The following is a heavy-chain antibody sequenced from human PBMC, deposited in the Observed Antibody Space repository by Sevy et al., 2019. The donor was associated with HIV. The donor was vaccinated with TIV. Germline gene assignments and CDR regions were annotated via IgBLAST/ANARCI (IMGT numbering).Heavy chain of an antibody. CDR3: AREGCTKPHDY. D-gene: IGHD2-8*01. V-gene: IGHV3-23*01. CDR1: GFTFSKYS. CDR2: LSFGCGEI. J-gene: IGHJ4*02. Sequence: GGSLRLSCAASGFTFSKYSMSWVRQPPGKGLEWVSTLSFGCGEINYADSVNGRFTISRDNSNSSVYLQMNNLRPEDKAVYYCAREGCTKPHDYWGQGTLVTVSS.